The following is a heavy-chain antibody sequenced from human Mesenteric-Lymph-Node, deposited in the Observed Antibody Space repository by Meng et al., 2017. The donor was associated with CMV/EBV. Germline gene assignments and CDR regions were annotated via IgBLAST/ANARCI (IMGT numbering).Heavy chain of an antibody. CDR2: FDPEDGET. D-gene: IGHD3-22*01. CDR3: ATSSYDSSGAIDY. CDR1: GYTFTGYY. V-gene: IGHV1-24*01. J-gene: IGHJ4*02. Sequence: ASVKVSCKASGYTFTGYYMHWVRQAPGQGLEWMGGFDPEDGETIHAQKFQGRVTMTEDTSTDTAYMELSSLRSEDTAVYYCATSSYDSSGAIDYWGQGTLVTVSS.